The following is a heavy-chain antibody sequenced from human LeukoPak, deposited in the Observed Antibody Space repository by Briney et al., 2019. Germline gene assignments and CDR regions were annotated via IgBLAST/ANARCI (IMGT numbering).Heavy chain of an antibody. J-gene: IGHJ4*02. V-gene: IGHV7-4-1*02. D-gene: IGHD1-26*01. CDR2: INTNTGNP. Sequence: ASVKVSCKASGYTFTSYAMNRVRQAPGQGLEWMGWINTNTGNPTYAPGFTGRFVFSLDSSVSTAYLQISSLKAEDTAVYYCARDAAWEPLDYWGKGTLVTVSS. CDR1: GYTFTSYA. CDR3: ARDAAWEPLDY.